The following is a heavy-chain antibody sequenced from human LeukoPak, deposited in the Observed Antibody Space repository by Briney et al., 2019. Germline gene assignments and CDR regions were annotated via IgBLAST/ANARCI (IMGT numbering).Heavy chain of an antibody. CDR1: GFTFSSYS. J-gene: IGHJ6*02. CDR2: ISSSSSYI. Sequence: PGGSLRLSCAASGFTFSSYSMNWVRQAPGKGLEWVSSISSSSSYIYYADSVKGRFTISRDNAENSLYLQMNSLRAEDTAVYYCATPFAVTTERYYYGMDVWGQGTTVTVSS. D-gene: IGHD4-17*01. CDR3: ATPFAVTTERYYYGMDV. V-gene: IGHV3-21*01.